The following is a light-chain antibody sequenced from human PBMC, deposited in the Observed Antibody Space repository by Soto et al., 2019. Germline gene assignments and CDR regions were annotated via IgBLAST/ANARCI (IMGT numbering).Light chain of an antibody. J-gene: IGLJ2*01. Sequence: FMLTQPHSVSASPGKTVTISCTGSSGSIASNYVQWYQQRPGSAPTTVIYEDNQRPSGVPDRFSGSIDSSSNSASLTISGLKTEDEADYYCQSYDSSNQGVVFGGGTKLTVL. V-gene: IGLV6-57*02. CDR1: SGSIASNY. CDR3: QSYDSSNQGVV. CDR2: EDN.